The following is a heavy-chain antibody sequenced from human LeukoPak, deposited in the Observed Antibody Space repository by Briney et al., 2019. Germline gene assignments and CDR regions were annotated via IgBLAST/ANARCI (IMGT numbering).Heavy chain of an antibody. Sequence: SVKVSCKASGGTFSSYAISWVRQAPGQGLEWMGRIIPILGIANYAQKFQGRVTITADKSTSTAYMELSSLRSEDTAVYYCARENYYDSSGLTHWGQGTLVTVSS. CDR2: IIPILGIA. V-gene: IGHV1-69*04. CDR3: ARENYYDSSGLTH. CDR1: GGTFSSYA. D-gene: IGHD3-22*01. J-gene: IGHJ4*02.